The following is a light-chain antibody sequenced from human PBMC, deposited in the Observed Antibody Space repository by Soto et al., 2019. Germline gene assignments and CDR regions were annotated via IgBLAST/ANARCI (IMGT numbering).Light chain of an antibody. V-gene: IGLV1-47*02. CDR3: ATWDDDLSGVV. CDR1: SSNIGRGF. CDR2: SHN. Sequence: QSVLTQPPSASGTPGQNVSISCSGSSSNIGRGFVYWSQQLPGAAPKLLMYSHNIRPAGIPDRFSASTSGTSASLAISGLRSEDEAEYHCATWDDDLSGVVFGGGTKLTVL. J-gene: IGLJ3*02.